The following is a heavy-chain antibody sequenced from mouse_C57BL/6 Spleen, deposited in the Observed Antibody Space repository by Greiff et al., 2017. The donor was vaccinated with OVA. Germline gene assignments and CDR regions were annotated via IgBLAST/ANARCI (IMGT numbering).Heavy chain of an antibody. CDR3: ARYDRSGYVDAMDY. J-gene: IGHJ4*01. CDR1: GYAFSSSW. Sequence: QVQLQQSGPELVKPGASVKISCKASGYAFSSSWMNWVKQRPGKGLEWIGRIYPGDGDTNYNGKFKGKATLTADNSSSTAYMQLSSLTSEESAVNFCARYDRSGYVDAMDYWGQGTSVTVSS. CDR2: IYPGDGDT. D-gene: IGHD3-2*02. V-gene: IGHV1-82*01.